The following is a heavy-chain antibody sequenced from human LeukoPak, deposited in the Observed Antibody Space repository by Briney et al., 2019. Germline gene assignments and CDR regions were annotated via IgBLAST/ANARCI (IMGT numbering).Heavy chain of an antibody. Sequence: GGSLRLSCAASGFTFSSYWMHWVRQAPGKGLVWISRINSDGSSTSYADSVKGRFTISRDNAKNTLYLQMNSLRAEDTAVYYCAKGGSTTVTTIYFDYWGQGTLVTVSS. D-gene: IGHD4-17*01. CDR2: INSDGSST. CDR1: GFTFSSYW. V-gene: IGHV3-74*01. CDR3: AKGGSTTVTTIYFDY. J-gene: IGHJ4*02.